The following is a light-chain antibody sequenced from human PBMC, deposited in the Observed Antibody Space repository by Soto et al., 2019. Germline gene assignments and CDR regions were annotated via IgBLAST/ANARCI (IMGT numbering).Light chain of an antibody. CDR2: DVS. CDR3: SAYTTSIALYV. CDR1: SSDVAEYKY. J-gene: IGLJ1*01. Sequence: QSVLTRPASVSGSPGQSITISCTETSSDVAEYKYVSWYQQHPGRAPKLIIYDVSNQPSGVSNRFSGSKSGSTASLTISGLQAEDEADYYCSAYTTSIALYVFGAGTKVTVL. V-gene: IGLV2-14*03.